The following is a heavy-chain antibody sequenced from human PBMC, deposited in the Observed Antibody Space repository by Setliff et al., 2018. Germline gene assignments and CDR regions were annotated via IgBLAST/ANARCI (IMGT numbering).Heavy chain of an antibody. CDR2: IYSTGST. V-gene: IGHV4-4*08. J-gene: IGHJ4*02. Sequence: TLSLTCTVSGDSIYNHFWSWVRQPPGKGLEWIGYIYSTGSTNYNPSLKSRAAISIDTSKNQFSLKVNSVTAADTAIYYCARGLNSVSWTFAYWGQGSLVTVSS. CDR3: ARGLNSVSWTFAY. CDR1: GDSIYNHF. D-gene: IGHD2-15*01.